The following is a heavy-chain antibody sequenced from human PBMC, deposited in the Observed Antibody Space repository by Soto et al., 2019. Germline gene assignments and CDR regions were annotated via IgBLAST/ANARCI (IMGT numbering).Heavy chain of an antibody. CDR2: IWYDGSNK. CDR3: ARGDHHVDFDY. V-gene: IGHV3-33*01. CDR1: GFTFSSYG. J-gene: IGHJ4*02. D-gene: IGHD3-16*01. Sequence: GGSLRLSCAASGFTFSSYGMHWVRQAPGKGLEWVAVIWYDGSNKYYADSVKGRFTISRDNSKNTLYLQMNSLRAEDTAVYYCARGDHHVDFDYWGQGTLVTVSS.